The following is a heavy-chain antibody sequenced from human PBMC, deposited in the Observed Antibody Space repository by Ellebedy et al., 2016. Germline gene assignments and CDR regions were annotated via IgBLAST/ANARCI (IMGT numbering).Heavy chain of an antibody. CDR2: IYYSGST. Sequence: SETLSLXXTVSGGSISSYYWSWIRQPPGKGLEWIGYIYYSGSTNYNPSLKSRVTISVDTSKNQFSLKLSSVTAADTAVYYCARGMVRGVTNYYYGMDVWGQGTTVTVSS. V-gene: IGHV4-59*12. D-gene: IGHD3-10*01. CDR3: ARGMVRGVTNYYYGMDV. J-gene: IGHJ6*02. CDR1: GGSISSYY.